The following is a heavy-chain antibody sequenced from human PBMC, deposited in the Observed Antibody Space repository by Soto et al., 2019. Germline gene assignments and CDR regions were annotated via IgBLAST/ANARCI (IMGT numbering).Heavy chain of an antibody. CDR2: INSDGSST. D-gene: IGHD5-18*01. Sequence: EVQLVESGGGLVQPGGSLRLSCAASGFTSSYFHWVRQPPGKGLVWVSRINSDGSSTSYADSVKGRFTISRDNAKNTLYLQMDSLRAEDTAVYYCARGPHGYSYGDSCGQGTLVTVSS. CDR1: GFTSSYF. V-gene: IGHV3-74*01. CDR3: ARGPHGYSYGDS. J-gene: IGHJ4*02.